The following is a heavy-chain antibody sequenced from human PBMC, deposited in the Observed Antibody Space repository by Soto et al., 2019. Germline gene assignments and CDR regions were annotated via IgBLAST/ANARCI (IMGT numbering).Heavy chain of an antibody. V-gene: IGHV3-33*01. J-gene: IGHJ4*02. CDR2: IWYDGSNK. Sequence: GGSLRLSCAASGFTFSSYGMHWVRQAPGKGLEWVAVIWYDGSNKYYADSVKGRFTISRDNSKNTLYLQMNSLRAKDTAVYYCAREGRGQWLVASAAFDYWGQGTLVTVSS. CDR3: AREGRGQWLVASAAFDY. D-gene: IGHD6-19*01. CDR1: GFTFSSYG.